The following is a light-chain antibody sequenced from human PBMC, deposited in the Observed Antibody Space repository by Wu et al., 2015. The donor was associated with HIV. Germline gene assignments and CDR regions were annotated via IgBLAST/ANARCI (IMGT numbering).Light chain of an antibody. J-gene: IGKJ5*01. CDR2: KAS. Sequence: DVQMTQSPSTLSASVGDRVTITCRASQSIFNWLAWYQQKPGKAPKLLIYKASSLQTGVPSRFSGSGSGTEFTLTISSLQPDDFATYYCQQYNTYPITFGQGTRLEIK. V-gene: IGKV1-5*03. CDR1: QSIFNW. CDR3: QQYNTYPIT.